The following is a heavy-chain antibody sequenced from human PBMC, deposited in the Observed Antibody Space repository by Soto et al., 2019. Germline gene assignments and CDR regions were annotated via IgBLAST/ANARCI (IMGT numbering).Heavy chain of an antibody. Sequence: QVQLVQSGAEVKKPGSSVKVSCKASGGTFSSYAISWVRQAPGQGLEWMGGIIPIFGTANYAQKFQGRVTITADESTSTAYMELSSLRSEDTAVYYCARGDYYDSSGYYPRGYYYGMDVWGQGTTVTVSS. CDR2: IIPIFGTA. CDR3: ARGDYYDSSGYYPRGYYYGMDV. CDR1: GGTFSSYA. J-gene: IGHJ6*02. D-gene: IGHD3-22*01. V-gene: IGHV1-69*12.